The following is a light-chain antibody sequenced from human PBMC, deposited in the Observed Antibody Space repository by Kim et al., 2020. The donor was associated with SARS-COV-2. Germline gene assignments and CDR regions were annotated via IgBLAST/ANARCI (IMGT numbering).Light chain of an antibody. Sequence: DIHMTQSPSSLSASVGDRVTISCRANQGITNSLAWYQQISGKVPKLLIYGASTLQSGVPSRFSGSGSGTDFTLTISGLQPEDVATYYCQKYNNAPWTFGQGTKVDIK. CDR2: GAS. J-gene: IGKJ1*01. CDR3: QKYNNAPWT. V-gene: IGKV1-27*01. CDR1: QGITNS.